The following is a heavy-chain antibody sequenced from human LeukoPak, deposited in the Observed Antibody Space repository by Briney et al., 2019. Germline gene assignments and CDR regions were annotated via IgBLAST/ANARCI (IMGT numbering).Heavy chain of an antibody. CDR3: ASGAYSYYYMDV. D-gene: IGHD1-26*01. V-gene: IGHV4-34*01. Sequence: SETLSLTCAVYGGSFSGYYWSWIRQPPGKGLEWIGEVNHSGSTNYNPYLKSRVTISVDTSKNQFSLKLSSVTAADTAVYYCASGAYSYYYMDVWGKGTTVTISS. CDR2: VNHSGST. J-gene: IGHJ6*03. CDR1: GGSFSGYY.